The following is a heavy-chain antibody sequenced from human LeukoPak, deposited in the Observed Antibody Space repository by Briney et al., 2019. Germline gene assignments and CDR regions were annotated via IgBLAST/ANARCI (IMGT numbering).Heavy chain of an antibody. CDR1: GFTFSSYA. CDR3: ARGLSSGRDLTVTTV. J-gene: IGHJ4*01. CDR2: ISSNGGST. V-gene: IGHV3-64*01. Sequence: GGSLRLSCAASGFTFSSYAMHWVRQAPGKGLEYVSAISSNGGSTYYANSVKGRFTISRDNSKNTLYLQMGSLRAEDMAVYYCARGLSSGRDLTVTTVWGHVTLVTVSS. D-gene: IGHD3-10*01.